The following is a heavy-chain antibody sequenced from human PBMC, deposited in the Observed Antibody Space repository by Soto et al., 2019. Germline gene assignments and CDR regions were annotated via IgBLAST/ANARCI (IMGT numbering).Heavy chain of an antibody. V-gene: IGHV1-69*01. CDR1: GGTFRSYA. Sequence: QVQLVQSVAEVKKPGSSVKVSCKASGGTFRSYAISWVRQAPGQGLEWMGGIIPIFGTANYAQKFQGRVTITADESTSTAYMELSSLRSEDTAVYYCARVVPADRTRGDYYGMDVWGQGTTVTVSS. J-gene: IGHJ6*02. CDR3: ARVVPADRTRGDYYGMDV. D-gene: IGHD2-2*01. CDR2: IIPIFGTA.